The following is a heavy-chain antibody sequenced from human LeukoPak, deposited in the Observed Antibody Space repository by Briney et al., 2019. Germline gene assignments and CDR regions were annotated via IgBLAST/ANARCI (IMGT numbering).Heavy chain of an antibody. J-gene: IGHJ3*02. CDR3: ARQGYYDSSGFKGRAFDI. CDR1: GGSISSYY. CDR2: VYGSGST. D-gene: IGHD3-22*01. V-gene: IGHV4-59*08. Sequence: PSETLSLTCTVSGGSISSYYWSWIRQPPGKGLEWIGYVYGSGSTIYNPSLKSRFTISLDTSKSHFSLNLSSVTAADTAVYYCARQGYYDSSGFKGRAFDIWGQGAMVAVSS.